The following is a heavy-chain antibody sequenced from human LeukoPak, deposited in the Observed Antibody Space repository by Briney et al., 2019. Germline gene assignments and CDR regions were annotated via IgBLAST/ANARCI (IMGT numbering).Heavy chain of an antibody. CDR1: GFTFSSYE. D-gene: IGHD2-2*01. J-gene: IGHJ6*04. Sequence: PGGSLRLSCAASGFTFSSYEMNWVRQAPGKGLEWVSYISSSGSTIYYADSVKGRFTNSRDNAKNSLYLQMNSLRAEDTAVYYCAREDIVVVPGDYGMDVWGKGTTVTVSS. V-gene: IGHV3-48*03. CDR3: AREDIVVVPGDYGMDV. CDR2: ISSSGSTI.